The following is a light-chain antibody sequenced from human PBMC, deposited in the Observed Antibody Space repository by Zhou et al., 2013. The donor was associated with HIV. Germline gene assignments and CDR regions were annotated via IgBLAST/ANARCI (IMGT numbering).Light chain of an antibody. V-gene: IGKV1-5*03. Sequence: DIQMTQSPSSLSASVGERVTITCRASQDMRNDLAWYQQRPGEAPKLLIYKASILETGVPSRFSGSGSGTEFSLTIASLQPDDFATYYCQQYNSYSQTFGQGTKVDIK. CDR3: QQYNSYSQT. J-gene: IGKJ1*01. CDR2: KAS. CDR1: QDMRND.